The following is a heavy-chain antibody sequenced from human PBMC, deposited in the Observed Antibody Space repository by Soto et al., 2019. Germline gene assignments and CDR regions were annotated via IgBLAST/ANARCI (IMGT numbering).Heavy chain of an antibody. J-gene: IGHJ4*02. V-gene: IGHV2-5*01. CDR3: AHKIVAGYFDY. D-gene: IGHD5-12*01. CDR2: IYWHDDK. Sequence: QISLKESGPPLVKPTQTLTLTCTFSGFSLSSSGVSVGWMRQPPGKALEWLAVIYWHDDKRYSPSLKSRLTITKDTSKNQVVLTMTNMDPVDTATYYCAHKIVAGYFDYWGQGTLVTVSS. CDR1: GFSLSSSGVS.